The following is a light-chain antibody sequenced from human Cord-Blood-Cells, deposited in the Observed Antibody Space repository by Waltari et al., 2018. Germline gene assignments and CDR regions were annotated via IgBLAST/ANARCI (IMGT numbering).Light chain of an antibody. CDR1: SSAVGGYNY. V-gene: IGLV2-14*01. CDR2: DVS. CDR3: SSYTSSSSYV. Sequence: QSALTQPASVSGSPGQSIPISCPGTSSAVGGYNYLSWYQQHPGKAPKLIIYDVSKRPSGVSNRFSGSKSGNTASLTISGLQAEDEADYYCSSYTSSSSYVFGTGTKVTVL. J-gene: IGLJ1*01.